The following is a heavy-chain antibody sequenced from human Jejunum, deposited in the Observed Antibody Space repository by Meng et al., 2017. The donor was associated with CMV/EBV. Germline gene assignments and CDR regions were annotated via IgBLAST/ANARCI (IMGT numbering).Heavy chain of an antibody. CDR1: GFTFSSYA. J-gene: IGHJ3*02. CDR2: ISYDGTNK. V-gene: IGHV3-30*04. D-gene: IGHD1-26*01. Sequence: SGFTFSSYALHWVRQATGKGLEWVAVISYDGTNKYYTNSVKGRFTISRDSPRNTLYLQMNSLRADDTAVYYCARGGGGSWHAFDIWGQGTRVTVSS. CDR3: ARGGGGSWHAFDI.